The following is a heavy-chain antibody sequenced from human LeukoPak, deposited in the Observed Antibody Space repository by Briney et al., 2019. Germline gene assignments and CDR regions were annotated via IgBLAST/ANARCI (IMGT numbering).Heavy chain of an antibody. J-gene: IGHJ4*02. CDR2: IIPIFGTA. CDR1: GGTFSSYA. Sequence: SVKVSCKASGGTFSSYAISWVRQAPGQGLEWMGGIIPIFGTANYAQKFQGRVTITTDESTSTAYMELSSLRSEDTAAYYCATGGCGGDCYRPYFDYWGQGTLVTVSS. CDR3: ATGGCGGDCYRPYFDY. V-gene: IGHV1-69*05. D-gene: IGHD2-21*02.